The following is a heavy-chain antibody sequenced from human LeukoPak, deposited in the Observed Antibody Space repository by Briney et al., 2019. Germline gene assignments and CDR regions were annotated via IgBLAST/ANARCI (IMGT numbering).Heavy chain of an antibody. V-gene: IGHV3-23*01. CDR2: ISGSGGST. CDR1: GFTFSSYA. Sequence: QTGASLRLSCAASGFTFSSYAMSWVRQAPGKGLEWVSAISGSGGSTYYADSVKGRFTISRDNSKNTLYLQMNSLRAEDTAVYYCANLDYSNYVARYYYYGMDVWGQGTTVTVSS. D-gene: IGHD4-11*01. J-gene: IGHJ6*02. CDR3: ANLDYSNYVARYYYYGMDV.